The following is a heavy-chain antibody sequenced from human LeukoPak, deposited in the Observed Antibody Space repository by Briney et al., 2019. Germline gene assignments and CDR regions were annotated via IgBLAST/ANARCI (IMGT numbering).Heavy chain of an antibody. D-gene: IGHD1-26*01. CDR1: GFTFSSYW. CDR2: IKQDGSEK. CDR3: ASPSGSYFHLDLRFDY. J-gene: IGHJ4*02. V-gene: IGHV3-7*03. Sequence: GGSLRLSCAASGFTFSSYWMSWVRQAPGKGLEWVANIKQDGSEKYYVDSVKGRFTISRDNAKNSLYLQMNSLRAADTAVYYCASPSGSYFHLDLRFDYWGQGTLVTVSS.